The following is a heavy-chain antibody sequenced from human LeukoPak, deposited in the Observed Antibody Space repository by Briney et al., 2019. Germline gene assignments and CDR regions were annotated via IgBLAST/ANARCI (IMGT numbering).Heavy chain of an antibody. J-gene: IGHJ6*02. Sequence: GGSLRLSCAASGFTFSSYWMNWARQAPGKGLEWVASINHNGNVNYYVDSVKGRFTISRDNAKNSLYLQMNSLRAEDTALYYCAKDMGSGTDNYYYHGMDVWGQGTTVTVSS. V-gene: IGHV3-7*03. CDR1: GFTFSSYW. D-gene: IGHD3-10*01. CDR2: INHNGNVN. CDR3: AKDMGSGTDNYYYHGMDV.